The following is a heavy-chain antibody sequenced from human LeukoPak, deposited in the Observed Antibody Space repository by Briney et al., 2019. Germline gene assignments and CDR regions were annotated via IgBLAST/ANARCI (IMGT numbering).Heavy chain of an antibody. CDR1: GYTFPRYG. V-gene: IGHV1-18*01. J-gene: IGHJ4*02. Sequence: GASVMVSCKTSGYTFPRYGITWVRQAPGQGLEWMGWISTYNGDTNYAQKFQGRLTIIKDTSASTAYMELGSLSSDDTAIYYCARERIANGRDFDYWGQGTLVTVSS. CDR2: ISTYNGDT. D-gene: IGHD6-6*01. CDR3: ARERIANGRDFDY.